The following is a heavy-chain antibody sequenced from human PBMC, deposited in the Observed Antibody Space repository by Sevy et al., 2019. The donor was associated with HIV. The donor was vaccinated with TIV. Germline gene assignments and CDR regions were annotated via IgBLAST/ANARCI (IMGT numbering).Heavy chain of an antibody. CDR2: IWFDGSNT. D-gene: IGHD4-17*01. Sequence: GGSLRLSCAASGFTFSSYGMHWVRQGPGKGLEWVAVIWFDGSNTYYADSVKGRFTISRDIAKNTLNLQMNSLRAEDRAVYYCARDLEFYDSGDYGPAFMPDYWGQGTLVTVSS. CDR3: ARDLEFYDSGDYGPAFMPDY. J-gene: IGHJ4*02. CDR1: GFTFSSYG. V-gene: IGHV3-33*01.